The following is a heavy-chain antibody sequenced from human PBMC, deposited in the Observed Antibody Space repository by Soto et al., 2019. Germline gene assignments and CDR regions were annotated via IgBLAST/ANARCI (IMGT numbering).Heavy chain of an antibody. D-gene: IGHD2-21*01. J-gene: IGHJ6*03. CDR1: GYTFTGYY. CDR2: INPNSGGT. Sequence: ASVKVSCKASGYTFTGYYMHWVRQAPGQGLEWMGWINPNSGGTNYAQKFQGWVTMTRDTSISTAYMELSRLRSDDTAVYYCARGHLVMDYYYMDVWGKGTTVTVSS. CDR3: ARGHLVMDYYYMDV. V-gene: IGHV1-2*04.